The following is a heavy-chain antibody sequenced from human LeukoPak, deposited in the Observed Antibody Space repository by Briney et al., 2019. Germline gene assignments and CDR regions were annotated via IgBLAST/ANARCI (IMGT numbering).Heavy chain of an antibody. D-gene: IGHD2-15*01. CDR3: ARDKGCSGGSCYDAFDI. CDR2: IYTSGST. V-gene: IGHV4-4*07. Sequence: SETLSLTCTVSGGSISSFYWSWIRQPAGKGLEWIGRIYTSGSTNYNPSLKSRVTMSVDTSKNQFSLKLSSVTAADTAVYYCARDKGCSGGSCYDAFDIWGQGTMVTVSS. J-gene: IGHJ3*02. CDR1: GGSISSFY.